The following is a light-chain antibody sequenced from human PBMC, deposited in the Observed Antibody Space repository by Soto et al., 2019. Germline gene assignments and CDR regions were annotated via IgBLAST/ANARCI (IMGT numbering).Light chain of an antibody. CDR2: DGS. J-gene: IGKJ2*01. CDR1: QFVTNN. Sequence: EIVLTQSPATLSLSPGERATLSCRASQFVTNNLAWYQQKPGQAPRLLISDGSNRASGIPARFVGSGSRTEFTPALAGLPADHFAVNFSHRGDGLYTYGQGTKRQIK. V-gene: IGKV3-11*01. CDR3: HRGDGLYT.